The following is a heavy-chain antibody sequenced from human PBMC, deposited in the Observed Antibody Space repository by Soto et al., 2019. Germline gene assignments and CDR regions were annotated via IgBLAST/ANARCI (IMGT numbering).Heavy chain of an antibody. D-gene: IGHD6-19*01. CDR3: AARDEYSSGWYGLDY. J-gene: IGHJ4*02. CDR2: IYHSGST. CDR1: GYSISSGYY. Sequence: SETLSLTCAVSGYSISSGYYWGWIRQPPGKGLEWIGGIYHSGSTYYNPSLKSRVTISVDTSKNQFSLKLSSVTAADTAVYYCAARDEYSSGWYGLDYWGQGTLVTVSS. V-gene: IGHV4-38-2*01.